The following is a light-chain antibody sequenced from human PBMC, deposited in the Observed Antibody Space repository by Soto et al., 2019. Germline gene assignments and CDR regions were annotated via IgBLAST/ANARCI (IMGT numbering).Light chain of an antibody. V-gene: IGKV3-15*01. J-gene: IGKJ1*01. CDR2: GTS. CDR1: QNISRS. CDR3: LQYNGWPRT. Sequence: EIVMTQSPVTLSVSPGERATLSCRASQNISRSLAWYQQKPGQGPSLLIYGTSTRAVGVPARFSGGGSGTDFTLTSTSLQSEDFPVYYCLQYNGWPRTFGQGTKVDIK.